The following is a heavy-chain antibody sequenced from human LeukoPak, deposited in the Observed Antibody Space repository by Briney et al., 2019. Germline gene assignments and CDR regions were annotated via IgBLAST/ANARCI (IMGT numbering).Heavy chain of an antibody. J-gene: IGHJ2*01. D-gene: IGHD4-23*01. Sequence: GASLQISCQGSGYSFTRKWIGWVRQMPGKGLEWMAIIYPGDSDTRYSPSFQGQVTISADKSINTAYLQWSSLKASDTAMYYCARRVVNNRNWYFDLWGRGTLVTVSS. CDR2: IYPGDSDT. V-gene: IGHV5-51*01. CDR3: ARRVVNNRNWYFDL. CDR1: GYSFTRKW.